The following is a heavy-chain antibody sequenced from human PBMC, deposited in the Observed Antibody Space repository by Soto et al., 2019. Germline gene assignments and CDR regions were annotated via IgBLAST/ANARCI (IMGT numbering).Heavy chain of an antibody. J-gene: IGHJ1*01. Sequence: RHAPGQGLEWMGWISAYNGNTNYAQKLQGRVTMTTDTSTSTAYMELRSLRSDDTAVYYCARVYSSGWQYFQYWGQGTLVTVSS. CDR3: ARVYSSGWQYFQY. V-gene: IGHV1-18*01. D-gene: IGHD6-19*01. CDR2: ISAYNGNT.